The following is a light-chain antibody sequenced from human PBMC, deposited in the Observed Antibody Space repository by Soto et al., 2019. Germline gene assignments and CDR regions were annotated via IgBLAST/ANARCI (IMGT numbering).Light chain of an antibody. CDR1: QSISTY. CDR3: QQCSSWPLT. Sequence: EIVVTQSPATLSLSPGERATLSCRASQSISTYLAWYHQNTGQAPRLLIYDAANRATGIPARFSGSGSGTDFTLTISSLEPEDFAVYYCQQCSSWPLTFGGGTKVEIK. CDR2: DAA. V-gene: IGKV3-11*01. J-gene: IGKJ4*01.